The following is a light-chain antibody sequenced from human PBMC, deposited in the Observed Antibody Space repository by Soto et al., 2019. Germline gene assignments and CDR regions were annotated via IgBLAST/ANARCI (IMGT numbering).Light chain of an antibody. J-gene: IGKJ2*01. V-gene: IGKV3-20*01. Sequence: EIVLTQSPGTLSLSPGERATLSCRASQSVSSSYLAWYQQKPGQAPRLLIYGASSRATGIPDRFSGSGSGTXXXXXXXXXEPEXFAXXXXXXXGSSPPETFGQGTKLEIK. CDR1: QSVSSSY. CDR2: GAS. CDR3: XXXGSSPPET.